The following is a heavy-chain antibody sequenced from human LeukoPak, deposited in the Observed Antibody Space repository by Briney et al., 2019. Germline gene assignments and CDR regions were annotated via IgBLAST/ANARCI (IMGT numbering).Heavy chain of an antibody. CDR3: ARHPGANPTCGGGCYSLDY. V-gene: IGHV4-34*01. J-gene: IGHJ4*02. CDR2: INHSGST. Sequence: SETLSLTCAVYGGSFSGYYWSWIRQPPEKGLEWIGEINHSGSTNYNPSLKSRVTISVDTSKNQFSLKLSSVTAADTAVYYCARHPGANPTCGGGCYSLDYWGQGTLVTVSS. CDR1: GGSFSGYY. D-gene: IGHD2-21*02.